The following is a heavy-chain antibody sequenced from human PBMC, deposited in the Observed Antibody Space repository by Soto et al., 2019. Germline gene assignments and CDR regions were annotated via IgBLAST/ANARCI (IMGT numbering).Heavy chain of an antibody. Sequence: ASVKVSCEASGYTFTGYYMHWVRQAPGQGLEWMGWINPNSGGTNYAQKFQGRVTMTRDTSISTAYMELSRLRPDDTAVYYCATSTIFGVVITYYYYGMDVWGQGTTVTVSS. CDR3: ATSTIFGVVITYYYYGMDV. CDR1: GYTFTGYY. CDR2: INPNSGGT. V-gene: IGHV1-2*02. D-gene: IGHD3-3*01. J-gene: IGHJ6*02.